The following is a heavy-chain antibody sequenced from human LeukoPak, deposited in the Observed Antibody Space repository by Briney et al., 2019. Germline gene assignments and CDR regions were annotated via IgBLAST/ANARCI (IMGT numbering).Heavy chain of an antibody. Sequence: GGSLRLSCAASGFTFSSYWMSWVRQAPGKGLEWEANIKQDGSEKYYVDSVKGRFTISRDNAKNSLYLQMNSLRAEDTAVYYCVAAVAGSYPPFDYWGQGTLVTVSS. J-gene: IGHJ4*02. CDR3: VAAVAGSYPPFDY. CDR1: GFTFSSYW. D-gene: IGHD6-19*01. CDR2: IKQDGSEK. V-gene: IGHV3-7*05.